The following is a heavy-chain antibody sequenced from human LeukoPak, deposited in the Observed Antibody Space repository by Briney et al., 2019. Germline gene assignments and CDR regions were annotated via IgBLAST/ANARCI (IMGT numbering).Heavy chain of an antibody. CDR1: GYTFTGYY. V-gene: IGHV1-2*02. CDR3: ARAWQSGGSYHFDY. J-gene: IGHJ4*02. D-gene: IGHD1-26*01. CDR2: INPNSGGT. Sequence: ASVKVSCKASGYTFTGYYMHWVRRAPGQGLEWMGWINPNSGGTNYAQKFQGRVTMTRDTSISTAYMELSRLRSDDTAVYYCARAWQSGGSYHFDYWGQGTLVTVSS.